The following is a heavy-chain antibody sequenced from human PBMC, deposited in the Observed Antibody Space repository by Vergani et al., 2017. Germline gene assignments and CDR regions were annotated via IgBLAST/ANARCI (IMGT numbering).Heavy chain of an antibody. V-gene: IGHV5-51*01. CDR3: ARLYGRDSSGSKYFDY. D-gene: IGHD3-22*01. Sequence: EVQLVQSGAEVKKPGESLKISCQISGYSFTNYWIGWVRQMLGKGLEWMGIIHPADSDTRYSPSSQGQVTISVDKSISTAFLQRSSLRASDSAMYYCARLYGRDSSGSKYFDYWGQGTLVTVSS. CDR1: GYSFTNYW. CDR2: IHPADSDT. J-gene: IGHJ4*02.